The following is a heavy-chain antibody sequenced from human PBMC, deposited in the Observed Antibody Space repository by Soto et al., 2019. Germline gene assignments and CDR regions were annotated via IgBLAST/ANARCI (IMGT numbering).Heavy chain of an antibody. CDR3: ARDALGWYYFDS. Sequence: ESGGGVVQSGGSLRLSCAASGFTFSTYSMNWVRQAPGKGLEWVSYISSSGNTIYYADSVKGRFTISGDTAKNSLYLQMNSLIDGDTAVYYCARDALGWYYFDSWGPGNLVSVSS. CDR2: ISSSGNTI. CDR1: GFTFSTYS. D-gene: IGHD6-19*01. J-gene: IGHJ4*02. V-gene: IGHV3-48*02.